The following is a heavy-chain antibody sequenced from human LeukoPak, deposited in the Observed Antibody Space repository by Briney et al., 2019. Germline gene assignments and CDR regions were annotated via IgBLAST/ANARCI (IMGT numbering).Heavy chain of an antibody. CDR1: GGSISSSSYY. D-gene: IGHD2-15*01. CDR3: ARFSCGSTNCNGWQLNYYYYMDV. V-gene: IGHV4-61*09. CDR2: IYTSGST. J-gene: IGHJ6*03. Sequence: SETLSLTCTVSGGSISSSSYYWAWIRQPAGKGLEWIGHIYTSGSTKYNPSLRSQLTISLDTSKNQFSLKLTFATAADSAVYYCARFSCGSTNCNGWQLNYYYYMDVWGRGTAVTVSS.